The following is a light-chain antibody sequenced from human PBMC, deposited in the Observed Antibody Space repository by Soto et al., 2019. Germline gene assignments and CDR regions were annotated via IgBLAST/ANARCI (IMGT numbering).Light chain of an antibody. CDR3: QQYNSYPLT. CDR2: KAS. V-gene: IGKV1-5*03. J-gene: IGKJ4*01. CDR1: QSISIW. Sequence: DIQMTQSPSTLSASVGDRVTITCRASQSISIWLAWYQQRPRQAPNLLIYKASSLESGVLSRFSGSGSGTEFTLTISGLEPDDFATYYCQQYNSYPLTFGGGTKVEIK.